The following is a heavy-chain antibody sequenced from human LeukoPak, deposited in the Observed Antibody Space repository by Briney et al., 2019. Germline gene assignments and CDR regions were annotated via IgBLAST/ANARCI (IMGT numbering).Heavy chain of an antibody. D-gene: IGHD3-22*01. V-gene: IGHV4-34*01. Sequence: SGTLSLTCAVYGGSFSGYYWSWIRQPPGKGLEWIGEINHSGSTYYNPSLKSRVTISRDTSKNQFSLKLSSVTAADTAVYYCGNYDSSGHNSYWGQGTLVTVSS. CDR2: INHSGST. J-gene: IGHJ4*02. CDR1: GGSFSGYY. CDR3: GNYDSSGHNSY.